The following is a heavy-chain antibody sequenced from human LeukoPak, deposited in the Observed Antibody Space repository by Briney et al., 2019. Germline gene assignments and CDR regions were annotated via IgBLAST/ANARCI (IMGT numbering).Heavy chain of an antibody. CDR3: ARGRTGWRPAAGIDS. CDR1: GFTLSSYD. Sequence: GGSLRLSCAASGFTLSSYDMYWVRQTLGKGLEWVSAMSHSGEEFYADSVKGRFTISRDGAENSLFLRLNTLRPGDTALYYCARGRTGWRPAAGIDSWGQGTLVTVSS. J-gene: IGHJ4*02. V-gene: IGHV3-13*01. D-gene: IGHD6-13*01. CDR2: MSHSGEE.